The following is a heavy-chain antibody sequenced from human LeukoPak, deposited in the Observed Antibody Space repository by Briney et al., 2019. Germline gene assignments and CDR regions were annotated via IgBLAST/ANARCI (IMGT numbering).Heavy chain of an antibody. J-gene: IGHJ4*02. CDR1: GFTFSTYW. D-gene: IGHD3-10*01. V-gene: IGHV3-7*01. CDR2: TREDGSEK. CDR3: ARELAGHYYGSGSSFDY. Sequence: GGSLRLSCTASGFTFSTYWMSWVRQAQGKGLEWVANTREDGSEKYYVDSVKGRFTISRDNAKNSLYLQMNSLRAEDTAVYYCARELAGHYYGSGSSFDYWGQGTLVTVSS.